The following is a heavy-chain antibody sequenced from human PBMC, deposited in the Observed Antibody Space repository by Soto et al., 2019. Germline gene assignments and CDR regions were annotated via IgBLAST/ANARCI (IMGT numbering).Heavy chain of an antibody. D-gene: IGHD5-12*01. V-gene: IGHV4-61*02. CDR2: IFSSGST. CDR1: GCSISSSSYY. Sequence: TLSLTCTVSGCSISSSSYYWGWIRQPAGKGLEWIGRIFSSGSTSFNPSLESRVAMSVDTSKNHFSLNLSSVTAADMAVYYCAREGSYSAYNFAHGIQLWSFDFWGQGALVTVSS. J-gene: IGHJ4*02. CDR3: AREGSYSAYNFAHGIQLWSFDF.